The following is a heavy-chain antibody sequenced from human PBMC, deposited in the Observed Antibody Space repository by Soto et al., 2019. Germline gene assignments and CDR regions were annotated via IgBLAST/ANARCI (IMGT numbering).Heavy chain of an antibody. V-gene: IGHV2-5*02. Sequence: QITLKESGPTLVKPTQTLTLTYTFSGFSLSTSGVGVGWIRQPPGKALEWLALIYWDDDKRYSPSLKSRLTITKDASKNQVVLTMTNMDPVVTATYYCAHSMGSDDFWSGPPFDYWGQGTLVTVSS. J-gene: IGHJ4*02. CDR1: GFSLSTSGVG. CDR2: IYWDDDK. D-gene: IGHD3-3*01. CDR3: AHSMGSDDFWSGPPFDY.